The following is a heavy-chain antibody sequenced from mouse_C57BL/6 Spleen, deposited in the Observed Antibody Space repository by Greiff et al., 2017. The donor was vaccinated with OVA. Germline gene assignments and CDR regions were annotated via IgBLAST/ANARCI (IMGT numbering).Heavy chain of an antibody. V-gene: IGHV5-4*01. Sequence: EVQLVESGGGLVKPGGSLKLSCAASGFTFSSYAMSWVRQTPEKRLEWVATISDGGSYTYYPDNVKGRFTISRDNAKTNLYLQMSHLKSEDTAMYYCARDRGHGSSYDAMDYWGQGTSVTVSS. CDR3: ARDRGHGSSYDAMDY. CDR1: GFTFSSYA. J-gene: IGHJ4*01. D-gene: IGHD1-1*01. CDR2: ISDGGSYT.